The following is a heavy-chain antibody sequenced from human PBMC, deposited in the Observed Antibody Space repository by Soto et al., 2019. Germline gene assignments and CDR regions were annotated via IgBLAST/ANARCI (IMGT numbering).Heavy chain of an antibody. CDR1: GFTFSSYS. D-gene: IGHD3-16*01. Sequence: EVQLVESGGGLVQPGGPLRVSCAASGFTFSSYSINWVRQAPGKGLEWVSYISGTSTIYYADSVKGRFTISRDNAKNSLYLQMNSLRDEDTAVYYCARVGLGLFGMDVWGQGTAVTVSS. CDR2: ISGTSTI. J-gene: IGHJ6*02. CDR3: ARVGLGLFGMDV. V-gene: IGHV3-48*02.